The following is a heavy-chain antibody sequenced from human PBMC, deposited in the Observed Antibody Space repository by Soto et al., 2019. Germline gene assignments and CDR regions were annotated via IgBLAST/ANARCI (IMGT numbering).Heavy chain of an antibody. CDR3: ARHRWSGFNDAFDI. J-gene: IGHJ3*02. D-gene: IGHD3-3*01. Sequence: SDTLSLTYTYSGSSISSNTYYWPWIRRPPGKGLECIGSIYYDGSTYYNPSLKSRLTISVYTSKNQFSLKLSSVTAAYTAVYYCARHRWSGFNDAFDIWGQGTMVT. CDR1: GSSISSNTYY. CDR2: IYYDGST. V-gene: IGHV4-39*01.